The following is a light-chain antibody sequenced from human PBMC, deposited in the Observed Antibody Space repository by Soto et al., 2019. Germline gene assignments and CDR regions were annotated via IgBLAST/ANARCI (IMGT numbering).Light chain of an antibody. J-gene: IGLJ1*01. Sequence: QSVLTQPPSASGTPGQRVTISCSGSSSNIGSNTVNWYQQLPGTAPKLLIYSNNQRPSGVPDRFSGSKSGTSASLAIRGLQSEDEADDYCAAWDDSLNGHVFGTGTKVTVL. CDR1: SSNIGSNT. V-gene: IGLV1-44*01. CDR2: SNN. CDR3: AAWDDSLNGHV.